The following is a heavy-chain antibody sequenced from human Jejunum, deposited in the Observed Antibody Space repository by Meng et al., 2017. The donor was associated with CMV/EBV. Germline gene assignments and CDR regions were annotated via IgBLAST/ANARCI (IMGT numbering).Heavy chain of an antibody. Sequence: QVQLVQSGAEVKKPGVSLKLSCETSGFTFTTYFMHWLRQAPGQGLQWMGLFNPNGDVTTYSPRFQGRITLTGDTSTSTLYMELSSLTSDDTAVYYCAREMPMTCYLDQWGQGTLVTVSS. D-gene: IGHD3-22*01. V-gene: IGHV1-46*01. CDR2: FNPNGDVT. J-gene: IGHJ4*03. CDR1: GFTFTTYF. CDR3: AREMPMTCYLDQ.